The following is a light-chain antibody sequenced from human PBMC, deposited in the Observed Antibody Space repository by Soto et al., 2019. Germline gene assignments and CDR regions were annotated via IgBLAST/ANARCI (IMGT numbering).Light chain of an antibody. CDR1: QTVRNNY. CDR2: DAS. J-gene: IGKJ4*01. Sequence: EFVLTQSPGTLSLSPGERATLSCRASQTVRNNYLAWYQQKPGQAPRLLIYDASSRATGIPDRFSGGGSGTDFTLTISRLEPEDVAVYYCQPFSSYPLTFGGGTKVEIK. V-gene: IGKV3-20*01. CDR3: QPFSSYPLT.